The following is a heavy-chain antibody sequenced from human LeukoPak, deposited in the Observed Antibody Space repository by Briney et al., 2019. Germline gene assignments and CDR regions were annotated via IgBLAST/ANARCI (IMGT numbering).Heavy chain of an antibody. CDR3: ARRHTRVDYYGSVDYGMDV. D-gene: IGHD3-10*01. V-gene: IGHV4-59*08. CDR2: IYYSGST. J-gene: IGHJ6*02. Sequence: SETLSLTCTVSGGSISSYYWSWIRQPPGKGLEWIGYIYYSGSTNYNPSLKSRVTISVDTSKNQFSLKLSSVTAADTAVYYCARRHTRVDYYGSVDYGMDVWGQGTTVTVFS. CDR1: GGSISSYY.